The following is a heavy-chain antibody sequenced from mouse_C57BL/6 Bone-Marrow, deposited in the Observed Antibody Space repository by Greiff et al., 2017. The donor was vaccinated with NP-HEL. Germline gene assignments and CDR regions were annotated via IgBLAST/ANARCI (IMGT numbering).Heavy chain of an antibody. CDR3: TPWVGAMDY. CDR1: GFNIKDDY. J-gene: IGHJ4*01. Sequence: EVKLVESGAELVRPGASVKLSCTASGFNIKDDYMHWVKQRPEQGLEWIGWIDPENGDTEYASKFQGKATITADTSSNTAYLQLSSLTSEDTAVYYCTPWVGAMDYWGQGTSVTVSS. CDR2: IDPENGDT. V-gene: IGHV14-4*01.